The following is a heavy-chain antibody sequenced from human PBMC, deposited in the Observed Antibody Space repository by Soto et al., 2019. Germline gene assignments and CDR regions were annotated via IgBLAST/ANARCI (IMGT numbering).Heavy chain of an antibody. D-gene: IGHD3-3*01. CDR2: INGRGGAT. CDR3: AKGDAYYDFGFDY. CDR1: RFTFSSYA. Sequence: GGSLRLSCAASRFTFSSYAMSWVRQAPGKGLEWVSSINGRGGATYYADSVKGRFTISRDNSKNTLYLQINSLRAEDTAVYYCAKGDAYYDFGFDYWGQGTLVTVSS. V-gene: IGHV3-23*01. J-gene: IGHJ4*02.